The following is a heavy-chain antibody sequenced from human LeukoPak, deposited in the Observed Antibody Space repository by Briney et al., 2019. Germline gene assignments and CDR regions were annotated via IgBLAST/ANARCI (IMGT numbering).Heavy chain of an antibody. CDR3: ARVANSNYYFDC. D-gene: IGHD1-7*01. V-gene: IGHV3-48*02. CDR2: ISGSSGAI. J-gene: IGHJ4*02. Sequence: GGSLRLSCTASGFTFSSYNMNWVRQTPGKGLEWLSYISGSSGAIYYADSVKGRFTISRDNAKNSLDLQMNSLRDEDTALYYCARVANSNYYFDCWGQGTLVTVSS. CDR1: GFTFSSYN.